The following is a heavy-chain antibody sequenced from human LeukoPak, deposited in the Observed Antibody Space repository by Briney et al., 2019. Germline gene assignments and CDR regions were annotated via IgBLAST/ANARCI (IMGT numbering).Heavy chain of an antibody. D-gene: IGHD1-26*01. Sequence: SETLSLTCAVYGGSFSGYYRSWIRQPPGKGLEWIGEINHSGSTNYNPSLKSRVTISVDTSKNQFSLKLSSVTASDTAVYYCARVRRYSGSYYSLKGNYYYYYMDVWGKGTTVTVSS. CDR3: ARVRRYSGSYYSLKGNYYYYYMDV. J-gene: IGHJ6*03. CDR1: GGSFSGYY. V-gene: IGHV4-34*01. CDR2: INHSGST.